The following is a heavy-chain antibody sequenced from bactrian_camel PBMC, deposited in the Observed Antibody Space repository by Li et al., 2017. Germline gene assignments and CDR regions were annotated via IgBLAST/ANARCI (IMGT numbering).Heavy chain of an antibody. CDR1: ELTYNGYC. D-gene: IGHD4*01. V-gene: IGHV3S31*01. CDR2: ISPGGTKT. Sequence: VQLVESGGGSVQAGGSLRLSWAASELTYNGYCMGWFRQAPGKERERVATISPGGTKTYYADSVKGRFTISRDNAKSTLDLQMDSLKPDDTAMYYCAADVTSPNCADYVPYEYNYWGQGTQVTVS. J-gene: IGHJ4*01. CDR3: AADVTSPNCADYVPYEYNY.